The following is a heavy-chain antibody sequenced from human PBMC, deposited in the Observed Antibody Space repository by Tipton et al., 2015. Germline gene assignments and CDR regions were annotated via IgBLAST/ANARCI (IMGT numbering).Heavy chain of an antibody. V-gene: IGHV4-34*01. Sequence: TLSLTCAVSAYSISSDYYWSWIRQPPGKGLEWIAEITHSGSTNYNPSLKSRVTISVDTSKNQFSLKLTSVTAADTAVYYCASRGAGTSHYAMDVWGQGTTVTVSS. CDR1: AYSISSDYY. CDR2: ITHSGST. J-gene: IGHJ6*02. D-gene: IGHD6-19*01. CDR3: ASRGAGTSHYAMDV.